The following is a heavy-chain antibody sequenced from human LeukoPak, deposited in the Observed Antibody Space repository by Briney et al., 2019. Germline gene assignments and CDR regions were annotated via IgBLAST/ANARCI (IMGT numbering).Heavy chain of an antibody. CDR2: ISSSSSTI. V-gene: IGHV3-48*01. J-gene: IGHJ4*02. Sequence: GGSLRLSCAASGFTVSSNYMSWVRQAPGKGLEWLSYISSSSSTIYYADSVKGRFTISRDNAKNSLYLQLNSLRPEDTGLHYCARDRGGWPDYWGQGTLVTVSS. CDR1: GFTVSSNY. D-gene: IGHD6-19*01. CDR3: ARDRGGWPDY.